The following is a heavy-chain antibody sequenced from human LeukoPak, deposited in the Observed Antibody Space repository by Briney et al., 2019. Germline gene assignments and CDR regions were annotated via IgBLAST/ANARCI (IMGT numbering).Heavy chain of an antibody. CDR1: GFTFDDYA. D-gene: IGHD3-10*01. CDR3: ARDYYYGSGSYYGYYYMDV. J-gene: IGHJ6*03. Sequence: GGSLRLSCAASGFTFDDYAMHWVRQAPGKGLEYVSAISSNGGSTYYANSVKGRFTISRDNSKNTLYLQMGSLRAEDTAVYYCARDYYYGSGSYYGYYYMDVWGKGTTVTISS. V-gene: IGHV3-64*01. CDR2: ISSNGGST.